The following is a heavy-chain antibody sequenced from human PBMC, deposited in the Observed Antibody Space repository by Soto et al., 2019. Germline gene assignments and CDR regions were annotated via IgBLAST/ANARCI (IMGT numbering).Heavy chain of an antibody. CDR3: ARSVTTHLAADF. CDR2: INPNTGAT. Sequence: KVSGYTFTNYYINGLRQAPGQGLEWMGWINPNTGATNYAQKFQGWVTLTRDTSVTTAYMEVSRLTSGDTAVYFCARSVTTHLAADFWGQGTLVTVSS. D-gene: IGHD4-17*01. J-gene: IGHJ4*02. CDR1: GYTFTNYY. V-gene: IGHV1-2*04.